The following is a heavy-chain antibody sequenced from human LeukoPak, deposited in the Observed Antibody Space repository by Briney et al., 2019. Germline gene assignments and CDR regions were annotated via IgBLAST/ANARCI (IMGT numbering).Heavy chain of an antibody. Sequence: GGSLRLSCAASGFTVGSNYMSWVRQAPGKGLEWVSVIYSGGSTYYADSVKGRFTISRDNSKNTLYLQMNSLRAEDTAVYYCARDRAAAGLDYWGQGTLVTVSS. V-gene: IGHV3-53*01. J-gene: IGHJ4*02. CDR2: IYSGGST. CDR1: GFTVGSNY. CDR3: ARDRAAAGLDY. D-gene: IGHD6-13*01.